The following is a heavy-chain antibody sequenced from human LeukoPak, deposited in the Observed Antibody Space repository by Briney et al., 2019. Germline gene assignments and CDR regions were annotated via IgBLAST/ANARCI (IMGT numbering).Heavy chain of an antibody. J-gene: IGHJ4*02. CDR3: ARSSGGGGGHFDY. Sequence: SQTLSLTCTVSGGSISSGSYYWSWIRQPAGKGLEWIGRIYTSGSTNYNPSLKSRVTISVDTSKNQFSLKLSSVTAADTAVYYCARSSGGGGGHFDYWGQGTLVTVSS. CDR2: IYTSGST. D-gene: IGHD6-19*01. V-gene: IGHV4-61*02. CDR1: GGSISSGSYY.